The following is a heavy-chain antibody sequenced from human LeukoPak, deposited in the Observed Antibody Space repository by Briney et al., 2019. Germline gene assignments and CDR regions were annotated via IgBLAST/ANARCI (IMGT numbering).Heavy chain of an antibody. CDR3: ARVSSGGYFHTYYFDY. V-gene: IGHV4-59*01. CDR1: GGSISSYY. Sequence: PSETLSLTCTVSGGSISSYYWSWIRQPPGKGGEWIGYIRYSRTTNYSPSLKSRATISVDTSKNQFSLNLISVTAADTAIYYCARVSSGGYFHTYYFDYWGQGTLVTVSS. D-gene: IGHD3-22*01. CDR2: IRYSRTT. J-gene: IGHJ4*02.